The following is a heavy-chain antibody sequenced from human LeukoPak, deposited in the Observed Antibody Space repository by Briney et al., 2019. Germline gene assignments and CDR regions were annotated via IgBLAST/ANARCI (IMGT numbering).Heavy chain of an antibody. CDR2: IYSGGSP. D-gene: IGHD1-26*01. J-gene: IGHJ3*02. CDR3: ARTIVGETYDAFDI. V-gene: IGHV3-53*01. CDR1: GFTVSSNY. Sequence: GGSLRLSSAASGFTVSSNYMSWVRQAPEKGLEWVSIIYSGGSPYYADSLKGRFTISRDNSKNTLYLQMNSLRADDTAVYYCARTIVGETYDAFDIWGQGTEVTVSS.